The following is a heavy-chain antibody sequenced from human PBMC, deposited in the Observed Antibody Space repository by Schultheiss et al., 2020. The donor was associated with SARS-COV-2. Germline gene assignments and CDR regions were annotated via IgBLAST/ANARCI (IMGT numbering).Heavy chain of an antibody. CDR2: IKQDKSEK. V-gene: IGHV3-7*01. CDR1: GFTFSSYS. Sequence: GESLKISCAASGFTFSSYSMSWVRQAPGKGLEWVANIKQDKSEKYYVDSVKGRFTISRDNAKNSLYLQMNSLRAEDTAVYYCVWEGFWGQGTLVTVSS. J-gene: IGHJ4*02. CDR3: VWEGF.